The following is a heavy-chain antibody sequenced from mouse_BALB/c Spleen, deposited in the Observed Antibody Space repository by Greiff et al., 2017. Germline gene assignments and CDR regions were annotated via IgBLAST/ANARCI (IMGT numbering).Heavy chain of an antibody. CDR2: IDPANGNT. Sequence: VQLHQSGAELVKPGASVKLFCTASGFNIKNTSIHRVKPRPEQGLEWIGRIDPANGNTKYDPKFQGKATITADTSSNTAYLQLSSLTSEDTAVYYCAREGFFYDGYFRYAMDYWGQGTSVTVSS. J-gene: IGHJ4*01. CDR1: GFNIKNTS. V-gene: IGHV14-3*02. D-gene: IGHD2-3*01. CDR3: AREGFFYDGYFRYAMDY.